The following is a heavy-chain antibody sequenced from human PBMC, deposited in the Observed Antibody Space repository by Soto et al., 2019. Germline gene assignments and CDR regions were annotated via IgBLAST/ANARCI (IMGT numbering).Heavy chain of an antibody. J-gene: IGHJ6*02. CDR3: ARGSTVTTYYYYGLDA. V-gene: IGHV4-39*01. D-gene: IGHD4-17*01. CDR2: IYYSGTT. CDR1: GGSISSSSYY. Sequence: QLHLQESGPGLVKPSETLSLTCSVSGGSISSSSYYWAWIRQPPGKGLEWIGSIYYSGTTFYNPSLNSRVTISADTPKNEFSLKLTSVTAADAAVYYCARGSTVTTYYYYGLDAWGQGTTVTVSS.